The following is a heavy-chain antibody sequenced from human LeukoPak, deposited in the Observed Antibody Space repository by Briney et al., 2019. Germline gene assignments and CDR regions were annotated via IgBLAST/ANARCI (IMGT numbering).Heavy chain of an antibody. CDR3: ARETDTAMAY. Sequence: SETLSLTCAVSGGSISSNNWWNWVRQPPGKGLEWIGEIYHSGSTNYNPSLKSRATISVDKSKNQFSLKLSSVTAADTAVYYCARETDTAMAYWGQGTLVTVSS. J-gene: IGHJ4*02. D-gene: IGHD5-18*01. V-gene: IGHV4-4*02. CDR1: GGSISSNNW. CDR2: IYHSGST.